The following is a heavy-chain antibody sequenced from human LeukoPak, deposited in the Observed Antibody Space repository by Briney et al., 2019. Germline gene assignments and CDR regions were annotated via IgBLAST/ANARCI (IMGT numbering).Heavy chain of an antibody. CDR1: GFTFSSSG. V-gene: IGHV3-30*18. J-gene: IGHJ4*02. Sequence: GGSLRLSCAASGFTFSSSGMHSVPQAPGKGLEWVAVISYDGSNKYYADSVKGRFTISRDNSKNTLYLQMNSLRAEDTAVYYCAKGPPWTQLSYIDYWGQGTLVTVTS. CDR3: AKGPPWTQLSYIDY. CDR2: ISYDGSNK. D-gene: IGHD5-18*01.